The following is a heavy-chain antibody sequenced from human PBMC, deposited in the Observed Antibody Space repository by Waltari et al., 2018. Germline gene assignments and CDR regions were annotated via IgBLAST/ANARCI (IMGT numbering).Heavy chain of an antibody. D-gene: IGHD4-17*01. Sequence: VQLVQSGAEVKKPGASVKVSCKASGYTFTSYAMHWVRRAPGQGLEWMGLVDPEDGETIYAEKFQGRVTITADTSTDTAYMELSSLRSEDTAVYYCAGATGSVTTWADYWGQGTLVTVSS. CDR1: GYTFTSYA. J-gene: IGHJ4*02. V-gene: IGHV1-69-2*01. CDR3: AGATGSVTTWADY. CDR2: VDPEDGET.